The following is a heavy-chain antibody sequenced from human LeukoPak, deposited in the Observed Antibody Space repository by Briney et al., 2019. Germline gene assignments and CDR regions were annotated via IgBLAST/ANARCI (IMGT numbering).Heavy chain of an antibody. CDR1: GFSSSDYW. D-gene: IGHD2-15*01. J-gene: IGHJ4*02. Sequence: GGSLRLSCAAFGFSSSDYWMSWVRQAPGKGLEWVANIKQDGSERYYVDSVKGRFTISRDNAGNSLYLQMNSLRGEDTSVYYCARETGYCSGGSCNHFDYWGQGTLVTVSS. V-gene: IGHV3-7*01. CDR3: ARETGYCSGGSCNHFDY. CDR2: IKQDGSER.